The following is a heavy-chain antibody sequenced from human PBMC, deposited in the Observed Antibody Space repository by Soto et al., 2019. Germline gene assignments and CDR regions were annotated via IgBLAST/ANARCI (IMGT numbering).Heavy chain of an antibody. CDR3: AHAYGGRSLY. Sequence: QITLKESGPTLVKPTQTLTLTCTFSGFSLTTDRVGMGWIRQPPGEALEWLAVIYWDDSKTYRPSLESRLTTTKDTSKNQVALTMTNMDSLDTATYYCAHAYGGRSLYWGQGTLVTVSS. CDR1: GFSLTTDRVG. D-gene: IGHD1-26*01. J-gene: IGHJ4*02. V-gene: IGHV2-5*02. CDR2: IYWDDSK.